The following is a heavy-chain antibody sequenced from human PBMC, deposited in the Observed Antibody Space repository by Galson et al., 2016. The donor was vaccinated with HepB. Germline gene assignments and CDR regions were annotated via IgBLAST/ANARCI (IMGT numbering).Heavy chain of an antibody. V-gene: IGHV4-39*02. CDR2: ISYHGKT. Sequence: SETLSLTCTVSGGSISSSHSYYWGWIRQPPGRGLEWIGTISYHGKTYYHPPLKSRVTISVDTSRNQFSLRLSSVTATDTAVYYCASDDYWGQGTLVTVSS. J-gene: IGHJ4*02. CDR3: ASDDY. CDR1: GGSISSSHSYY.